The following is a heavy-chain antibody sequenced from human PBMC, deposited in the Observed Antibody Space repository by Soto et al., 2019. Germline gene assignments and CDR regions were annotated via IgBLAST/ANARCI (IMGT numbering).Heavy chain of an antibody. CDR2: INWNGGST. V-gene: IGHV3-20*04. Sequence: GGSLRLSCAASGFTFDDYGMSWVRQAPGKGLEWVSGINWNGGSTGYADSVKGRFTISRDNAKNSLYLQMNSLRAEDTALYYCARARSSGSYFDFDYWGQGTLVTVSS. CDR3: ARARSSGSYFDFDY. D-gene: IGHD1-26*01. CDR1: GFTFDDYG. J-gene: IGHJ4*02.